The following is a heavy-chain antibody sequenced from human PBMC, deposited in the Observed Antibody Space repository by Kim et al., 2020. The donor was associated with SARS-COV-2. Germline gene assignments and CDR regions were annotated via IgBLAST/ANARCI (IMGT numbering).Heavy chain of an antibody. CDR3: AREGYCSGGSCWVDY. J-gene: IGHJ4*02. CDR2: ISSSSTI. V-gene: IGHV3-48*04. D-gene: IGHD2-15*01. CDR1: GFTFSSYS. Sequence: GGSLRLSCAASGFTFSSYSMNWVRQAPGKGLEWVSYISSSSTIYYADSVKGRFTISRDNAKNSLYLQMNSLRAEDTAVYYCAREGYCSGGSCWVDYWGQGTLVTVSS.